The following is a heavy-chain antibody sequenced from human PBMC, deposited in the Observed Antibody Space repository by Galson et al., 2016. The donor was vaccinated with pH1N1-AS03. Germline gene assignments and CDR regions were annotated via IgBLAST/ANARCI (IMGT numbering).Heavy chain of an antibody. CDR2: ISYSGFT. J-gene: IGHJ4*02. D-gene: IGHD3-3*01. V-gene: IGHV4-59*01. Sequence: ETLSLPCTVSGGSITINYWIWIRPPPGKGLEWIGYISYSGFTNYNPSLKSRVTISVDTSKNQFSLKLSSVTAADTAVYFCARLYDAWSGYPSFDYWGQGTLVTVSS. CDR3: ARLYDAWSGYPSFDY. CDR1: GGSITINY.